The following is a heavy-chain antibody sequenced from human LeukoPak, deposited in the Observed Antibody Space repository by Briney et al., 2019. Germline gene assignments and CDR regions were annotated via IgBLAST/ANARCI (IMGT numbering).Heavy chain of an antibody. D-gene: IGHD3-16*02. J-gene: IGHJ4*02. V-gene: IGHV4-34*01. CDR2: INHSGST. Sequence: PSETLSLTCAVYGGSFSGYYWSWIRQPPGKGLEWIGEINHSGSTNYNPSLKSRVTISVDTSKNQFSLKLSSETAADTAVYYCARGGYYDYVWGSYRRHGFLDYWGQGTLVTVSS. CDR1: GGSFSGYY. CDR3: ARGGYYDYVWGSYRRHGFLDY.